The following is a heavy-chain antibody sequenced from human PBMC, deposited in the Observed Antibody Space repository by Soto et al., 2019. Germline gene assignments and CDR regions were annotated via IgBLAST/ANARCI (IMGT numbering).Heavy chain of an antibody. CDR3: ARDRPYSSSSTATLAWFDP. CDR1: GGTFSSYA. Sequence: SVKVSCKASGGTFSSYAISWVRQAPGQGLEWMGGIIPIFGTANYAQKFQGRVTITADESTSTAYMELSSLRSEDTAVYYCARDRPYSSSSTATLAWFDPWGQGALVTVSS. CDR2: IIPIFGTA. J-gene: IGHJ5*02. D-gene: IGHD6-6*01. V-gene: IGHV1-69*13.